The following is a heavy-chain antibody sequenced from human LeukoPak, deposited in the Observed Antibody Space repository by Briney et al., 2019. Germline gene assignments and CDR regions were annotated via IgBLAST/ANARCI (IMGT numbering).Heavy chain of an antibody. CDR3: ARQWELLGDAFDI. V-gene: IGHV5-51*01. D-gene: IGHD1-26*01. CDR1: GYSLTSYW. Sequence: GESLKISCKGSGYSLTSYWIGWVRQMPGKGPEWMGIIYPGDSDTRYSPSFQGQVTISADKSISTAYLQWSSLKASDTAMYYCARQWELLGDAFDIWGQGTMVTVSS. CDR2: IYPGDSDT. J-gene: IGHJ3*02.